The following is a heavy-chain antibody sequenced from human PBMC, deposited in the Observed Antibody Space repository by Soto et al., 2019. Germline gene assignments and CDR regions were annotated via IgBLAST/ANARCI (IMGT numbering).Heavy chain of an antibody. CDR3: ARHAGDIVLMIDF. CDR2: IFSCGGT. CDR1: GDSIRSTSYY. J-gene: IGHJ4*02. Sequence: QLQLQEWGPGLVKSSETLSLICTVSGDSIRSTSYYWGWFRQPPGKGLEWIGSIFSCGGTYHNPSLQSRVAISVDTSKNQFSLEVRSVTAADTATYYCARHAGDIVLMIDFWGQGTLVSVSS. D-gene: IGHD2-8*01. V-gene: IGHV4-39*01.